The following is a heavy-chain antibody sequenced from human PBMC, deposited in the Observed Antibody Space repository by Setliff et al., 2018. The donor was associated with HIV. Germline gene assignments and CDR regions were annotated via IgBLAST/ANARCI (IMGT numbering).Heavy chain of an antibody. V-gene: IGHV4-61*02. CDR3: ARHRDGGTYPLDY. CDR1: GGSISRGSYY. Sequence: SETLSLTCTVSGGSISRGSYYWSWIRQPAGKGLEWIGRITNTGATEYNPSLKSRVTISLDTSKNRFSLQLTSVTAADTAVYYCARHRDGGTYPLDYWGQGTLVTVSS. J-gene: IGHJ4*02. CDR2: ITNTGAT. D-gene: IGHD1-26*01.